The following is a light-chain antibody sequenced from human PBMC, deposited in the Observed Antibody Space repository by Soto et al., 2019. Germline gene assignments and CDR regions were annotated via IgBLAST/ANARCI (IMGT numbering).Light chain of an antibody. V-gene: IGKV1-39*01. CDR2: GAS. CDR3: QQCFSTPLLT. CDR1: QSISTF. Sequence: DIQMTQSPSSLSASVGDRVTITCRASQSISTFLNWYQQKPGKAPKRLIYGASNLESGVPSTFSGSVSGTDFTLTISSLQPEDFATYYCQQCFSTPLLTFGGGTKVEIK. J-gene: IGKJ4*01.